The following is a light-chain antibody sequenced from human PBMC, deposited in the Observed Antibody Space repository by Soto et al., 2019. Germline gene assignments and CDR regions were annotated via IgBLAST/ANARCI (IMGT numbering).Light chain of an antibody. Sequence: DIQMTQSPPPLSASVGDRVTVTCRASQSISRYLNWYQQKLGNAPKLLIYAASNLQSGVPSRFSGSGSGTDFTLTISSLHPEDFATYFCQQSHTPPLTFGGGTKVDIK. CDR1: QSISRY. J-gene: IGKJ4*01. CDR3: QQSHTPPLT. CDR2: AAS. V-gene: IGKV1-39*01.